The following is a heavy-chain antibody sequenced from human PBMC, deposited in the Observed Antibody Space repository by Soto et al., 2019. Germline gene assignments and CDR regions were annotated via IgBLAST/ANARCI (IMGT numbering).Heavy chain of an antibody. D-gene: IGHD6-6*01. CDR2: IYYSGST. Sequence: SETLSLXCTVSGGSISSSSYYWGWIRQPPGKGLEWIGSIYYSGSTYYNPSLKSRVTISVGTSKNQFSLKLSSVTAADTAVYYCARTFEYSSSYYYYYYMDVWGKGTTVTVSS. V-gene: IGHV4-39*01. CDR3: ARTFEYSSSYYYYYYMDV. CDR1: GGSISSSSYY. J-gene: IGHJ6*03.